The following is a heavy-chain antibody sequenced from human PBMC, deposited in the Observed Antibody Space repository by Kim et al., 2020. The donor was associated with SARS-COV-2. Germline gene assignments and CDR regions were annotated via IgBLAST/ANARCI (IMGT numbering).Heavy chain of an antibody. CDR2: IIPIFGTA. V-gene: IGHV1-69*13. Sequence: SVKVSCKASGGTFSSYAISWVRQAPGQGLEWMGGIIPIFGTANYAQKFQGRVTITADESTSTAYMELSSLRSEDTAVYYCARDVGIAVAGWLVYWGQGTLVTVSS. CDR1: GGTFSSYA. J-gene: IGHJ4*02. CDR3: ARDVGIAVAGWLVY. D-gene: IGHD6-19*01.